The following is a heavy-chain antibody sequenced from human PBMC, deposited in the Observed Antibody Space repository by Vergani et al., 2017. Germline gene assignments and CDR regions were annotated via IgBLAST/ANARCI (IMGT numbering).Heavy chain of an antibody. CDR2: ISGSGGST. J-gene: IGHJ4*02. V-gene: IGHV3-23*01. D-gene: IGHD3-10*01. CDR3: AKRPWFGDPSSDY. CDR1: GFTFSSYA. Sequence: EVQLLESGGGLVQPGGSLRLSCAASGFTFSSYAMSWVRQAPGKGLEWVAAISGSGGSTYYADAVKGRFTISRDNSKNRPYLQMNSLRADDTAVYYCAKRPWFGDPSSDYWSEGTLVTVSS.